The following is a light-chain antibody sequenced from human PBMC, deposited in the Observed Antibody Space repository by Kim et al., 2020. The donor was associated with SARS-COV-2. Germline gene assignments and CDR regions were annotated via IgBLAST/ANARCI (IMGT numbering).Light chain of an antibody. J-gene: IGLJ2*01. CDR1: SSDIGVYNS. CDR2: EVS. CDR3: SSYGGNNNVR. Sequence: QPVLTQPSSASGSPGQSVTISCTGASSDIGVYNSVSWYQQRPGKAPKLMIYEVSKRPSGVPDRFSGSKSGNTASLTVSGLQAEDEADYYCSSYGGNNNVRFGGGTQLTVL. V-gene: IGLV2-8*01.